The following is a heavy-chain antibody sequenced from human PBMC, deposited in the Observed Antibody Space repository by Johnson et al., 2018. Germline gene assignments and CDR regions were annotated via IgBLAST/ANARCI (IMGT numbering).Heavy chain of an antibody. CDR3: ARSRPENNAFES. Sequence: EVQLVESGAEVKKPGESLKISCKGSGYSFTNYWIGWVRQMPGKGLEWMGIIYPGDSDTKYRSSFRGQVTISADKAISTAYLQWSSLKASDTAMYYRARSRPENNAFESWGQGTRVTVSS. V-gene: IGHV5-51*03. D-gene: IGHD2-2*01. J-gene: IGHJ3*02. CDR2: IYPGDSDT. CDR1: GYSFTNYW.